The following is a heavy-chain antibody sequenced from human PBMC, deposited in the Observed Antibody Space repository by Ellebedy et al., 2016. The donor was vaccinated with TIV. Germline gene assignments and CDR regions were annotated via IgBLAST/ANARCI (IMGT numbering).Heavy chain of an antibody. CDR3: ASPPDRYSSSWYYFDY. CDR2: INPNSGGT. V-gene: IGHV1-2*02. CDR1: GYTFTGYY. Sequence: ASVKVSXXASGYTFTGYYMHWVRQAPGQGLEWMGWINPNSGGTNYAQKFQGRVTMTRDTSISTAYMELSRLRSDDTAMYYCASPPDRYSSSWYYFDYWGQGTLVTVSS. J-gene: IGHJ4*02. D-gene: IGHD6-13*01.